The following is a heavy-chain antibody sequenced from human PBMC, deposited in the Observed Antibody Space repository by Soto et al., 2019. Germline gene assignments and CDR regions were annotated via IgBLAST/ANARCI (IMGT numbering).Heavy chain of an antibody. CDR3: ARASGYYDTSGYYGAFYYYGMDV. J-gene: IGHJ6*02. V-gene: IGHV3-48*02. D-gene: IGHD3-22*01. CDR1: EFTFSTSD. CDR2: ISSSSSTM. Sequence: PGGSLRLSCAASEFTFSTSDMNWVRQAPGKGLEWISYISSSSSTMYYADSVKGRFTISRDNAKTSLYLQMNSLRDEDSAVYFCARASGYYDTSGYYGAFYYYGMDVWGQGTTVTVSS.